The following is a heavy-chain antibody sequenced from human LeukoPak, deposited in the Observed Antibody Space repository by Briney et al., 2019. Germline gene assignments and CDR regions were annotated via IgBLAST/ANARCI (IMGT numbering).Heavy chain of an antibody. CDR3: ARGDSSGYYYVQH. D-gene: IGHD3-22*01. J-gene: IGHJ1*01. Sequence: PSETLSLTCTVSGGSISSYYWSWIRQPPGKGLEWIGYIYYSGSTNYNPSLKSRVTISVDTSKNQFSLKLSSVTAADTAVYYCARGDSSGYYYVQHWGQGTLVTVSS. CDR1: GGSISSYY. V-gene: IGHV4-59*08. CDR2: IYYSGST.